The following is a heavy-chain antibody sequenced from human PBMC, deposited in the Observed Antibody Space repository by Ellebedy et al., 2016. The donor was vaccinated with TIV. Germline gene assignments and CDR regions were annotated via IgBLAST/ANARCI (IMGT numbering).Heavy chain of an antibody. CDR3: TTERYSGYDERNDAFDI. V-gene: IGHV3-15*01. CDR2: IKSKTDGGTT. J-gene: IGHJ3*02. D-gene: IGHD5-12*01. Sequence: GGSLRLSCAASGFTFSNAWMSWVRQAPGKGLEWVGRIKSKTDGGTTDYAAPVKGRFSISRDDSKNTLYLQMNSLKTEDTAVYYCTTERYSGYDERNDAFDIWGQGTMVTVSS. CDR1: GFTFSNAW.